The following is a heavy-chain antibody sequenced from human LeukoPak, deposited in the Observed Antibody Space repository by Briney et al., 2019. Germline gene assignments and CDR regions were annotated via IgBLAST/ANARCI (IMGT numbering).Heavy chain of an antibody. CDR2: IYYSGRT. CDR3: ASQWTIFDAFDI. Sequence: PAETLSLTCTLSSGSISSSSYYWGWIRQPPGKGLEWIGSIYYSGRTYYNPSLKSRVTISIDTSKNQFSLKLSSVTAADMAVYYCASQWTIFDAFDIWGQGTMVTVSS. CDR1: SGSISSSSYY. D-gene: IGHD3-3*01. J-gene: IGHJ3*02. V-gene: IGHV4-39*01.